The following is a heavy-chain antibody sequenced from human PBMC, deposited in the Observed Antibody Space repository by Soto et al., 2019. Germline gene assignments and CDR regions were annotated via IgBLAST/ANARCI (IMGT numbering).Heavy chain of an antibody. Sequence: SETLSLTCAVSGGSISSGGYSWSWIRQPPGKGLEWIGEINHGVSTNYNPSLKSRVTISVDTSKNQFSLKLTSVTAADTAVYYCATEGRHCSSTSCYGWWFDPWGQGTLVTVSS. D-gene: IGHD2-2*01. CDR3: ATEGRHCSSTSCYGWWFDP. CDR2: INHGVST. V-gene: IGHV4-34*01. CDR1: GGSISSGGYS. J-gene: IGHJ5*02.